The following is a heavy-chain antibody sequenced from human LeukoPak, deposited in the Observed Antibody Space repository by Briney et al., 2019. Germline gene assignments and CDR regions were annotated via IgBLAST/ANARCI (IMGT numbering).Heavy chain of an antibody. CDR2: INPNSGGT. J-gene: IGHJ3*02. CDR3: AREGIVGTGGAFDI. Sequence: ASVKLSCKASGYTFTGYYMHWVRQAPGQGLEWMGWINPNSGGTNYAQKFQGRVTMTRDTSISTAYMELSRLRSDDTAVYYCAREGIVGTGGAFDIWGQGTMVTVSS. CDR1: GYTFTGYY. V-gene: IGHV1-2*02. D-gene: IGHD1-26*01.